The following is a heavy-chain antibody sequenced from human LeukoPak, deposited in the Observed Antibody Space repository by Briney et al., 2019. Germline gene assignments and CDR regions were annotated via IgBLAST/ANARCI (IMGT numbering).Heavy chain of an antibody. J-gene: IGHJ4*02. V-gene: IGHV1-8*03. CDR3: ARGPRRYFDY. D-gene: IGHD6-6*01. CDR1: DYTFTNYD. CDR2: ISAYNGST. Sequence: GASVKVSCRASDYTFTNYDLSWVRQAPGQGLEWMGWISAYNGSTKNAQKFQGRVTITRNTSISTAYMELSSLRSEDTAVYYCARGPRRYFDYWGQGTLVTVSS.